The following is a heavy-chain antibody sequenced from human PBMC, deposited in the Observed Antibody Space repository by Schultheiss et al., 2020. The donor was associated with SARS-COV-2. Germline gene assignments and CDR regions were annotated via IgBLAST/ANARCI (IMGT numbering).Heavy chain of an antibody. CDR2: INHSGST. Sequence: GSLRLSCAVYGGSFSGYYWSWIRQPPGKGLEWIGEINHSGSTNYNPSLKSRVTISVDTSKNQFSLKLSSVTAADTAVYYCARLAASTSSDYWGQGTLVTVSS. CDR3: ARLAASTSSDY. CDR1: GGSFSGYY. D-gene: IGHD2-2*01. V-gene: IGHV4-34*01. J-gene: IGHJ4*02.